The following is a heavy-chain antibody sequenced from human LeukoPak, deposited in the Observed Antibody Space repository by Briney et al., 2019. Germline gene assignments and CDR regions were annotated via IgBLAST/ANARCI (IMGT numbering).Heavy chain of an antibody. CDR3: ALAARYYYYTMDV. CDR1: GHTFTNYY. J-gene: IGHJ6*02. CDR2: INPSGGST. V-gene: IGHV1-46*01. D-gene: IGHD6-6*01. Sequence: ASVKGSCKASGHTFTNYYMHWVRQAPGQGLEWMGIINPSGGSTSHTQKFQGRVTLTRDTSTSTVYMELSSLRSEDTAVYYCALAARYYYYTMDVWGQGTTVTVSS.